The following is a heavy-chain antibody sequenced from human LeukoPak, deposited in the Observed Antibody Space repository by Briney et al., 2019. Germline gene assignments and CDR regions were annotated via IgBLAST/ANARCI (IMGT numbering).Heavy chain of an antibody. D-gene: IGHD2-2*03. J-gene: IGHJ5*02. Sequence: GESLKISCKGSGYSFTSYWIGWVRQMPGKGLEWMGIIYPGDSDTRYSPSFQGQVTISADKSISTAYLQWSSLKASDTAMYYCARSGYCSSTSCHAPTYNWFDPWGQGTLVTVSS. CDR3: ARSGYCSSTSCHAPTYNWFDP. V-gene: IGHV5-51*01. CDR2: IYPGDSDT. CDR1: GYSFTSYW.